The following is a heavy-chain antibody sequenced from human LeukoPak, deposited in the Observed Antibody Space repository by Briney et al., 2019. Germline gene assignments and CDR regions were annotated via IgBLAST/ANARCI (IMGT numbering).Heavy chain of an antibody. CDR2: INSDGSIT. D-gene: IGHD5-18*01. V-gene: IGHV3-74*01. Sequence: GGSLRLSCAASGFTFTTYWVQWLRQAPGKGRVWVSHINSDGSITSYADSVKGRFTISRDNAKNTLYLQMNSLRAEDTAVYYCARDAVDTANAVWGQGTTVTVSS. CDR3: ARDAVDTANAV. J-gene: IGHJ6*02. CDR1: GFTFTTYW.